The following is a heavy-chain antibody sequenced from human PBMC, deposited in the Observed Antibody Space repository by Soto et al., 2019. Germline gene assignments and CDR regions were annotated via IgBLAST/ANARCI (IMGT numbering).Heavy chain of an antibody. CDR3: AQENRRGSGEFTYYFGMDV. D-gene: IGHD3-10*01. Sequence: QVQRQESGPGLVKPSQTLSLTCTVSGGSISSGGYYWSWIRQHPGQGLEWIGYIDYSGSNYSNPSLKSRITVAEDTSKNQSPRKLSCAPAEDTAVYYCAQENRRGSGEFTYYFGMDVWGQGTTVTVSS. V-gene: IGHV4-31*03. CDR1: GGSISSGGYY. J-gene: IGHJ6*02. CDR2: IDYSGSN.